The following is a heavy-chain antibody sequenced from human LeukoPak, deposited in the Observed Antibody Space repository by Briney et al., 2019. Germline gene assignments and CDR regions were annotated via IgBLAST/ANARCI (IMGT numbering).Heavy chain of an antibody. CDR1: GGSISSYY. CDR2: TNHSGST. D-gene: IGHD6-19*01. CDR3: ARHRTYSSGWYNKNEYNWFDP. Sequence: SETLSLTCTVSGGSISSYYWSWIRQPPGKGLEWIGETNHSGSTNYNPSLKSRVTISVDTSKNQFSLKLSSVTAADTAVYYCARHRTYSSGWYNKNEYNWFDPWGQGTLVTVSS. V-gene: IGHV4-34*01. J-gene: IGHJ5*02.